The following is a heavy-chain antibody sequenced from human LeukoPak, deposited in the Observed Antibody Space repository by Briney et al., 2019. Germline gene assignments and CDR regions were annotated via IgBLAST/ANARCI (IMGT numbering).Heavy chain of an antibody. CDR3: ARAQDSSSWYGGYYYYYMDV. CDR1: GYTFTSYG. D-gene: IGHD6-13*01. J-gene: IGHJ6*03. CDR2: IIPIFGTA. V-gene: IGHV1-69*13. Sequence: GASVKVSCKASGYTFTSYGISWVRPAPGQGLEWMGGIIPIFGTANYAQKFQGRVTITADESTSTAYMELSSLRSEDTAVYYCARAQDSSSWYGGYYYYYMDVWGKGTTVTVSS.